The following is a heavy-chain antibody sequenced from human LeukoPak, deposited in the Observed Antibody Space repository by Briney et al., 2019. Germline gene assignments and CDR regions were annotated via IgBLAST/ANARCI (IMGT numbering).Heavy chain of an antibody. CDR2: INHSGST. D-gene: IGHD2-2*01. Sequence: PSETLSLTCAVYGGSFSGYYWSWIRQPPGKGLEWIGEINHSGSTNYNPSLKSRVTISVDTSENQFSLKLSSVTAADTAVYYCARDRCSSTSCYRDYWGQGTLVTVSS. CDR1: GGSFSGYY. CDR3: ARDRCSSTSCYRDY. J-gene: IGHJ4*02. V-gene: IGHV4-34*01.